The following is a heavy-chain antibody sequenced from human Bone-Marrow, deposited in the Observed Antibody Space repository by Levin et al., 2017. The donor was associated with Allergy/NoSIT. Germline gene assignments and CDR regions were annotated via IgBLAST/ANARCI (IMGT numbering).Heavy chain of an antibody. CDR1: GYTFSSYG. Sequence: AASVKVSCKGSGYTFSSYGFSWVRQAPGQGLEWMGWISAYTGNIKYAQKFQGRVTMTTDTSTRTAYMELRSLRSDDTAVYYCAREASNGPGRRWLDPWGQGTLVTVSS. V-gene: IGHV1-18*01. D-gene: IGHD3-10*01. CDR3: AREASNGPGRRWLDP. J-gene: IGHJ5*02. CDR2: ISAYTGNI.